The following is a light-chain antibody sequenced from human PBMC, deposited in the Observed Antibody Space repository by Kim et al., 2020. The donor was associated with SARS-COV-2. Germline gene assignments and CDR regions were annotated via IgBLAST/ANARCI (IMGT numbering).Light chain of an antibody. J-gene: IGKJ4*01. CDR3: QQSHTAPSLT. Sequence: DIQMTQSPPSLSVSVGDRVTIVCRASQSISTYLNWYQQKPGKAPKLLIYAASNLQSGVPSRFSGSGSGTDFTLTISSLQPEDFATYYCQQSHTAPSLTFGGGTKLEI. CDR1: QSISTY. CDR2: AAS. V-gene: IGKV1-39*01.